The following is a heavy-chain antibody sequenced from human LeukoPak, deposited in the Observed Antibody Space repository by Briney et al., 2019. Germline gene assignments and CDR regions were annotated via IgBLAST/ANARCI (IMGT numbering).Heavy chain of an antibody. CDR3: ARRLYDAFDI. CDR2: MNPNSGNT. D-gene: IGHD3-16*02. J-gene: IGHJ3*02. V-gene: IGHV1-8*01. CDR1: GYTFTSYD. Sequence: ASVKVSCKASGYTFTSYDINWVRRATGQGLEWMGWMNPNSGNTGYAQKFQGRVTMTRDTSISTAYMELSRLRSDDTAVYYCARRLYDAFDIWGQGTMVTVSS.